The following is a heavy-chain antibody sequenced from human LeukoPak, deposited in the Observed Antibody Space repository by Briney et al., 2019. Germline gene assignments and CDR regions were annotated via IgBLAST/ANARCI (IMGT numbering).Heavy chain of an antibody. V-gene: IGHV3-48*02. D-gene: IGHD6-19*01. CDR3: ARDAGYSSGWSHWYFDL. CDR2: ITGSGTTI. CDR1: GFTFSGYS. J-gene: IGHJ2*01. Sequence: PGGSLRLSCAASGFTFSGYSLNWVRQAPGKGLEWVSYITGSGTTIYYADSVKGRFTISRDNAKNSLYLQMNSLTDEDTAVYYCARDAGYSSGWSHWYFDLWGRGTLVTVSS.